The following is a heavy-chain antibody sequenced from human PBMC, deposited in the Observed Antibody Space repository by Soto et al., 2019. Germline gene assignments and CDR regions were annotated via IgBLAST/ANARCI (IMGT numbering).Heavy chain of an antibody. J-gene: IGHJ4*02. CDR3: AKDHDLAAAGYYFDY. D-gene: IGHD6-13*01. CDR1: GFTFSRHA. V-gene: IGHV3-30*01. CDR2: ISTDGRDK. Sequence: GGTLRLSCAASGFTFSRHAMHWVRQAPGKGLEWVAVISTDGRDKYHADSVKGRFTISRDNSKNTLYLQMNSLRAEDTAVYYCAKDHDLAAAGYYFDYWGQGTLVTVSS.